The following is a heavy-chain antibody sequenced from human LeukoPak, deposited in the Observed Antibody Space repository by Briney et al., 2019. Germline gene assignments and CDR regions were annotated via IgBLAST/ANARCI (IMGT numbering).Heavy chain of an antibody. CDR3: ARGVRGSTAAGTFDY. D-gene: IGHD6-13*01. CDR1: GGSISSYY. J-gene: IGHJ4*02. CDR2: IYYSGST. V-gene: IGHV4-59*01. Sequence: SETLSLTCTVSGGSISSYYWSWIRQPPGKGLEWIGYIYYSGSTNYNPSLKSRVTISVDTSKNQFSLKLSSVPAADTAVYYCARGVRGSTAAGTFDYWGQGTLVTVSS.